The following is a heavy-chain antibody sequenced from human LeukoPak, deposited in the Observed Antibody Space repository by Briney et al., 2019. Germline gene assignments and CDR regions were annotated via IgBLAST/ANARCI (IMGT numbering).Heavy chain of an antibody. J-gene: IGHJ4*02. CDR1: GFTFSSYW. CDR2: MNLDGREK. Sequence: GGSLRLSCAASGFTFSSYWMSWVRQAPGKGLEWVANMNLDGREKYYVDSVKGRFTISRDNAKKSLYLQMNSLRAEDTAVYYCASGVYHFDYWGQGTLVTVSS. D-gene: IGHD2-2*01. V-gene: IGHV3-7*01. CDR3: ASGVYHFDY.